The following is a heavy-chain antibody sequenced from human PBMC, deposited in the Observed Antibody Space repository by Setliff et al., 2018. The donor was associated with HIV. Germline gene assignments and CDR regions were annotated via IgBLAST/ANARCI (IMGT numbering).Heavy chain of an antibody. CDR3: ARGGYSEYSPYYYYHMDV. V-gene: IGHV1-69*10. D-gene: IGHD4-4*01. CDR1: GGTFSSSA. J-gene: IGHJ6*03. CDR2: VIPIFGIA. Sequence: ASVKVSCKASGGTFSSSAISWVRQAPGQGLEWMGGVIPIFGIANYAQKFQGRVAMTADKSTSTAYMELSSLRSEDTAVYYCARGGYSEYSPYYYYHMDVWGKGTTVTVSS.